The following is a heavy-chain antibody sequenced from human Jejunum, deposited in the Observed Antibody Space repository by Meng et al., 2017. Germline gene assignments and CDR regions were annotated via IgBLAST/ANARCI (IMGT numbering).Heavy chain of an antibody. Sequence: GESLKISCAASGLTFSSSEMNWVRQAPGKGLEWLSYITGSDSTRYYVDSVKGRFTISRDNAKNSLYLQMNSLRVKDTAVYYCARSVDKGFGEFLDYWGQGTLVTVSS. CDR3: ARSVDKGFGEFLDY. CDR2: ITGSDSTR. CDR1: GLTFSSSE. D-gene: IGHD3-10*01. V-gene: IGHV3-48*03. J-gene: IGHJ4*02.